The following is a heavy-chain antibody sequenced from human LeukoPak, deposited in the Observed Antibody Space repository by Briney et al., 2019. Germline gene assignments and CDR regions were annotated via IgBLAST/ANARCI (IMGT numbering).Heavy chain of an antibody. CDR3: AREGYSSGWFDY. CDR2: IYCSGST. CDR1: GGSSSSYY. J-gene: IGHJ4*02. D-gene: IGHD6-19*01. V-gene: IGHV4-59*01. Sequence: PSETLSLTCTVSGGSSSSYYWSWIRQPPGKGLEWIGYIYCSGSTNYNPSLKSRVTISVDTSKNQFSLKLSSVTAADTAVYYCAREGYSSGWFDYWGQGTLVTVSS.